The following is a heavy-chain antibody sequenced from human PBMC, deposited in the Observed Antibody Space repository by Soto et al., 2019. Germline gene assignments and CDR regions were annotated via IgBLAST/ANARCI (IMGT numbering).Heavy chain of an antibody. J-gene: IGHJ2*01. CDR1: GFSFSSYA. V-gene: IGHV3-23*01. CDR3: AKVGSYYDSVDHWYFDL. D-gene: IGHD3-22*01. CDR2: ITRSGDNT. Sequence: EVQLLESGGGLVQPGGSLRLSCAASGFSFSSYAMTWVRQAPGKGLEWVSAITRSGDNTNYVDSVKGRFTISRDNSKNTLYLQMNSLRAVDTAVYYCAKVGSYYDSVDHWYFDLWGRGTLVTVSS.